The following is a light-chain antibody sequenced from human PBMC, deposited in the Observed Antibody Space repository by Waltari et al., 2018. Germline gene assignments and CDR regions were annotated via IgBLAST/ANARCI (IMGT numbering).Light chain of an antibody. CDR3: QQYYTTPPT. Sequence: DIVMTQSPDSLAVSLGERATINCKSSQSVLYSSNNKNYLAWYQQKPGQPPKLLIYWASTRESGVPDRLSGSGSGTDFTLTISSLLAEDVALYYCQQYYTTPPTFGPGTKVDI. V-gene: IGKV4-1*01. CDR1: QSVLYSSNNKNY. CDR2: WAS. J-gene: IGKJ3*01.